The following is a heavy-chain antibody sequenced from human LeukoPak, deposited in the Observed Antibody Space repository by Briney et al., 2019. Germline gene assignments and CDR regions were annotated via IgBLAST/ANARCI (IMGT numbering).Heavy chain of an antibody. V-gene: IGHV3-21*01. D-gene: IGHD6-25*01. Sequence: GGSLRLSCAASGFTFTDYSMTWVRQAPGKGLEWVSSISTVSTYKFYSDSVKGRFTISRDNAKNILYLQMSSLSAEDTAVYYCTRDGSGFYLYYYMDVWGRGTPVTVSS. CDR2: ISTVSTYK. J-gene: IGHJ6*03. CDR3: TRDGSGFYLYYYMDV. CDR1: GFTFTDYS.